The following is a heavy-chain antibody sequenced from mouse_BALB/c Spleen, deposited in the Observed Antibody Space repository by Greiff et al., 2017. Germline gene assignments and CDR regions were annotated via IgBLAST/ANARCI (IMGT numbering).Heavy chain of an antibody. CDR2: ISSGGST. J-gene: IGHJ4*01. Sequence: EVQRVESGGGLVKPGGSLKLSCAASGFTFSSYAMSWVRQTPEKRLEWVASISSGGSTYYPDSVKGRFTISRDNARNILYLQMSSLRSEDTAMYYCARGDYYYGRNAMDYWGQGTSVTVSS. CDR3: ARGDYYYGRNAMDY. V-gene: IGHV5-6-5*01. D-gene: IGHD1-1*01. CDR1: GFTFSSYA.